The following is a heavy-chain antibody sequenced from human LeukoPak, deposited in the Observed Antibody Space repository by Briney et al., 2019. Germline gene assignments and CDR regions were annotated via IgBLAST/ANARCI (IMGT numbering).Heavy chain of an antibody. CDR3: ACGGRGYSLGYYFAF. V-gene: IGHV4-4*02. CDR2: IYYRGST. J-gene: IGHJ4*02. D-gene: IGHD5-18*01. CDR1: GGSINISNW. Sequence: SETLSLTCAISGGSINISNWWSWVRQPPGKGLEWIGEIYYRGSTNYNPSLKSRVTISVDRSKNQFSLSLSSVTAADTAAYYCACGGRGYSLGYYFAFWGQGTLVTVSS.